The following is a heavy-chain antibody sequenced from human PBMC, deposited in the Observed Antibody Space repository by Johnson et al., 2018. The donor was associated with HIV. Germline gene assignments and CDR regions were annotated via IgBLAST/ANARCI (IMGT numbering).Heavy chain of an antibody. J-gene: IGHJ3*02. V-gene: IGHV3-23*04. CDR2: VSDGAGNT. CDR3: ARDRRDCSSSRWFGPTRRAFDI. CDR1: GFSFSSYA. D-gene: IGHD6-6*01. Sequence: VQLVESGGGVVQPGGSLRLSCAASGFSFSSYALTWVRQAPGKGLEWVSTVSDGAGNTYYADSVKGRFTISRDNSKNTLYLQMNSLRAEDTAVYYCARDRRDCSSSRWFGPTRRAFDIWGQGTMVTVSS.